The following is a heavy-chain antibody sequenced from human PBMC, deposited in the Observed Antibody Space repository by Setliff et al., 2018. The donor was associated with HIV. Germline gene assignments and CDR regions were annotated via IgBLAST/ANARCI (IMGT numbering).Heavy chain of an antibody. D-gene: IGHD6-25*01. CDR2: IYHSGST. Sequence: SETLSLTCTVSGDSISTGNWWSWVRQPPGKGLEWIGEIYHSGSTNYNPSLKSRVTLSVDKSNNQFSLKLTSVTAADTAVYYCAARPAAEFFEHWGQGTLVTVSS. V-gene: IGHV4-4*02. CDR3: AARPAAEFFEH. CDR1: GDSISTGNW. J-gene: IGHJ4*02.